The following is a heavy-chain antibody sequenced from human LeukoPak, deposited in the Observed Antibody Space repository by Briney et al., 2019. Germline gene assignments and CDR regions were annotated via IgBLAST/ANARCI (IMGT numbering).Heavy chain of an antibody. Sequence: GGSLRLSCAASGFTFSSYAMHWVRQAPGKGLEYVSVISSNGGNIYYANSVKGRFTISRDNSKNTLYLQMGSLRPEDMAVYYCARVRTGTTGSFDYWGQGTLVTVSS. CDR1: GFTFSSYA. D-gene: IGHD1-7*01. CDR3: ARVRTGTTGSFDY. J-gene: IGHJ4*02. CDR2: ISSNGGNI. V-gene: IGHV3-64*01.